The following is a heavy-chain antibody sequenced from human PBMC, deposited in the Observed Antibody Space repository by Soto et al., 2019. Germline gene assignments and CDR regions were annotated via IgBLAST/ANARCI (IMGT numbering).Heavy chain of an antibody. Sequence: GGSLRLSCAASGFTFSSYSMHWVRQAPGKGLEWVSSISSRSRSIYYADSQKGRFTISRDNTKNSLYLQMNNLRAEDTAVYYCARDRGDYEGLVPYSFVPLRQGPLVTVSS. J-gene: IGHJ5*02. V-gene: IGHV3-21*01. CDR2: ISSRSRSI. CDR3: ARDRGDYEGLVPYSFVP. CDR1: GFTFSSYS. D-gene: IGHD4-17*01.